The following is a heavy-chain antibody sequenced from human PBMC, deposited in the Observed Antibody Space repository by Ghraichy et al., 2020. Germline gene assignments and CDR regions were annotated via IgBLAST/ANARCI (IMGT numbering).Heavy chain of an antibody. J-gene: IGHJ4*02. D-gene: IGHD3-22*01. Sequence: GESLNISCTASGFTFGDYSMSWVRQAPGKGLEWVGFIRSKAYGGTTEYAASVKGRFTISRDDSKSIAYLQMNSLKTEDTAVYYCTRDPLNSYDSSGFLDYWGQGTLVTVSS. CDR2: IRSKAYGGTT. V-gene: IGHV3-49*04. CDR1: GFTFGDYS. CDR3: TRDPLNSYDSSGFLDY.